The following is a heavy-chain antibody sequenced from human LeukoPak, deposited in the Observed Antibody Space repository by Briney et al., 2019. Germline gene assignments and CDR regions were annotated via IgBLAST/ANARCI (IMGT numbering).Heavy chain of an antibody. J-gene: IGHJ4*02. CDR3: ARDPIEYSSSFDY. Sequence: SETLSLTCAVYGGSFSGYYWSWIRQPPGKGLEWIGEINHSGSTNYNPSLKSRVTISVDTSKNQFSLKLSSVTAADTTVYYCARDPIEYSSSFDYWGQGTLVAVSS. CDR2: INHSGST. CDR1: GGSFSGYY. V-gene: IGHV4-34*01. D-gene: IGHD6-6*01.